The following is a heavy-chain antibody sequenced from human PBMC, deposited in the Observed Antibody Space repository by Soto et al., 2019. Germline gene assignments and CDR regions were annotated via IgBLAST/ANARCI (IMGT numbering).Heavy chain of an antibody. Sequence: RASVKVSCKASGYTFTSYDINWVRQATGQGLEWMGWMNPNSGNTGYVQKFQGRVTMTRNTSISTAYMELSSLRSEDTAVYYCARGRVNMVRGVGVRSRGDYYYYGMDVWGQGTTVTVSS. CDR3: ARGRVNMVRGVGVRSRGDYYYYGMDV. CDR1: GYTFTSYD. J-gene: IGHJ6*02. CDR2: MNPNSGNT. D-gene: IGHD3-10*01. V-gene: IGHV1-8*01.